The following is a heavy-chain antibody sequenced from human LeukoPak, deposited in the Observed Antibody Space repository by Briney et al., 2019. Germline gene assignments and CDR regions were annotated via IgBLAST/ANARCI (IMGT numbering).Heavy chain of an antibody. J-gene: IGHJ5*02. V-gene: IGHV4-34*01. CDR2: INHSGST. CDR1: GGSFSGYY. CDR3: ARFYDRGGFDP. Sequence: ETLSLTCAVYGGSFSGYYWSWIRQPPGKGLEWIGEINHSGSTNYNPSLKSRVTISVDTSKNQFSLKLSSVTAADMAVYYCARFYDRGGFDPWGQGTLVTVSS. D-gene: IGHD3-22*01.